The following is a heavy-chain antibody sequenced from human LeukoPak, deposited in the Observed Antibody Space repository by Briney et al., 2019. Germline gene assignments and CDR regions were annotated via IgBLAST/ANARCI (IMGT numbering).Heavy chain of an antibody. CDR3: ARDPDGYGHFDY. CDR2: IIPIFGTA. D-gene: IGHD5-18*01. V-gene: IGHV1-69*01. J-gene: IGHJ4*02. CDR1: GGTFSSYA. Sequence: GASVKVSCKASGGTFSSYAISWVRQAPGQGLEWMGGIIPIFGTANYAQKFQGRVTITADESTSTAYMELSSLRSEDTAVYYCARDPDGYGHFDYRGQGTLVTFSS.